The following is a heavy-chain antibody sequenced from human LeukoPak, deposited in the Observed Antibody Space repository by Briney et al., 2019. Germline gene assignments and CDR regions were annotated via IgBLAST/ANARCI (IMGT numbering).Heavy chain of an antibody. CDR3: ARGGSQGGSFSLSPDYFDY. CDR2: IYYSGST. CDR1: GGSISSGGYY. Sequence: SETLSLTCTVSGGSISSGGYYWSWIRQHPGKGLEWIGYIYYSGSTYYNPSLKSRVTISVDTSKNQFSLKLSSVTAADTAVYYCARGGSQGGSFSLSPDYFDYWGQGTLVTVSS. D-gene: IGHD1-26*01. V-gene: IGHV4-31*03. J-gene: IGHJ4*02.